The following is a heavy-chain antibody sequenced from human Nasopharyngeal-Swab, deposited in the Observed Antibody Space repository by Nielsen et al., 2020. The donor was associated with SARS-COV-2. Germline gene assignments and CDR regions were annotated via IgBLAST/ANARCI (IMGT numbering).Heavy chain of an antibody. V-gene: IGHV4-59*01. CDR2: IYYSGST. J-gene: IGHJ6*02. D-gene: IGHD3-10*01. Sequence: SETLSLTCTVSGGSISSYYWSWIRQPPGKGLEWIGYIYYSGSTNYNPSLKSRVTISVDTSKNQFSLKLSSVTAADTAVYYCARDLLWFGGFPYGMDVWGQGTTVTVSS. CDR1: GGSISSYY. CDR3: ARDLLWFGGFPYGMDV.